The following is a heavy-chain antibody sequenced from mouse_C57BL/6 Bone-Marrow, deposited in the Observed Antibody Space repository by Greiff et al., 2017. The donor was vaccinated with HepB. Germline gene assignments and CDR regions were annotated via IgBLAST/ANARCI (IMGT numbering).Heavy chain of an antibody. V-gene: IGHV1-42*01. CDR1: GYSFTGYY. CDR2: INPSTGGT. Sequence: EVQLQQSGPELVKPGASVKISCKASGYSFTGYYMNWVKQSPEKSLEWIGEINPSTGGTTYNQKFKAKATLTVDKSSSTAYMQLKSLTSEDSAVYYCALYDPIFDYWGQGTTLTVSS. D-gene: IGHD2-3*01. CDR3: ALYDPIFDY. J-gene: IGHJ2*01.